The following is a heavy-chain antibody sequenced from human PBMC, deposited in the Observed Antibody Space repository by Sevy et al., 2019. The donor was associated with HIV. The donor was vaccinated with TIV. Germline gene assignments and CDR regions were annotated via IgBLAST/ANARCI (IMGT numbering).Heavy chain of an antibody. CDR2: ISGSGTSK. D-gene: IGHD3-22*01. J-gene: IGHJ4*02. CDR1: GFTFSDYY. V-gene: IGHV3-11*01. Sequence: GGSLRLSCAASGFTFSDYYMTWIRQAPGKGLEWVSHISGSGTSKDYADSVEGRFSISRDNAQNSLYLQMNSLRAEDTAVYYCARSNYAGVGTFYYDTSGYYSDFWGQGTLVTVSS. CDR3: ARSNYAGVGTFYYDTSGYYSDF.